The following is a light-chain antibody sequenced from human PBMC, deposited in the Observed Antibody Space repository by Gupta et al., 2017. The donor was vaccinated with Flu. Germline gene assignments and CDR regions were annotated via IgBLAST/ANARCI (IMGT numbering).Light chain of an antibody. CDR1: QSRMHSNGYNY. V-gene: IGKV2-28*01. CDR2: LGA. J-gene: IGKJ4*01. Sequence: DIVMTQSPLSLPVTPGEPASISCRSSQSRMHSNGYNYLDWYLQKQGQSPQLLIYLGANRASGVPDRCSGSGSGTEFTLKISRVEAEDVGVDYCMQARQTPVTFGGGTKVEIK. CDR3: MQARQTPVT.